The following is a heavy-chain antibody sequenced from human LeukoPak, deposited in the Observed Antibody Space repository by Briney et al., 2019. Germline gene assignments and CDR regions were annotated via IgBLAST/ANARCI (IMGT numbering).Heavy chain of an antibody. J-gene: IGHJ5*02. Sequence: SVKVSCKASGGTFSSYAISWVRQPPGQGLEWMGGISPNYGTANHAQEVQGRVPITAEETTSTAYMELSSLRTEDTAVYYWASCIAAAYNWFDPWGEGTLVTVSS. CDR2: ISPNYGTA. CDR1: GGTFSSYA. V-gene: IGHV1-69*13. D-gene: IGHD6-13*01. CDR3: ASCIAAAYNWFDP.